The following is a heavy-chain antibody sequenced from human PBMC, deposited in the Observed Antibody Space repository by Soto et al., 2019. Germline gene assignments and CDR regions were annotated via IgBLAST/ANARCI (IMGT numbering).Heavy chain of an antibody. J-gene: IGHJ6*02. V-gene: IGHV4-31*02. CDR2: IYYKGNT. D-gene: IGHD3-3*01. Sequence: TLRDTWTGSAGSLSRHAYFGNWIRQRPGKGLEWIGNIYYKGNTNYNPSLKSRIIMSMDMSENQFSLKLTSVTAADSVVYYCARGWDYYAFAVRGQG. CDR1: AGSLSRHAYF. CDR3: ARGWDYYAFAV.